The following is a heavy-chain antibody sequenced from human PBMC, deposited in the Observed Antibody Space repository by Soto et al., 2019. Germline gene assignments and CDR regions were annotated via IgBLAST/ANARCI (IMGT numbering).Heavy chain of an antibody. Sequence: ASVKVSCKSSGYTFTMSGISWVRQAPGEGLEWMGWISGYNGNTNYEQKFQDRVTMTTDTSTNTAYMELRSLRSDDTAVYYCAREGPRPSYCYGMDVWGQGTTVTVSS. V-gene: IGHV1-18*01. CDR2: ISGYNGNT. CDR3: AREGPRPSYCYGMDV. CDR1: GYTFTMSG. J-gene: IGHJ6*02.